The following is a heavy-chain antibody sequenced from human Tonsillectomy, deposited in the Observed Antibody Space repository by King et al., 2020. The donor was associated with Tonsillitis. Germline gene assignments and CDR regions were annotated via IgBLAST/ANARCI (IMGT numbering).Heavy chain of an antibody. CDR2: ISSSGNTI. V-gene: IGHV3-48*03. D-gene: IGHD6-13*01. CDR1: GFTLSSYE. Sequence: DVQLVESGGGLVQPGGSLRLSCAASGFTLSSYEMNWVRQAPGKGLEWVSYISSSGNTIYYADSVKGRFTISRDHAKNSLYLQMNSLRAEDTAVYYCATGTGYSSSWYPYDYWGQGTLVTVSS. J-gene: IGHJ4*02. CDR3: ATGTGYSSSWYPYDY.